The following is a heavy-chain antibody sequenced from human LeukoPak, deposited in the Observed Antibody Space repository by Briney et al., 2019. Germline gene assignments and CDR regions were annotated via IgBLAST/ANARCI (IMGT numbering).Heavy chain of an antibody. D-gene: IGHD6-13*01. CDR1: EFTFSSYS. V-gene: IGHV3-21*01. J-gene: IGHJ5*02. CDR2: ISSSGDYI. CDR3: SREGNWFDP. Sequence: PGGSLRLSCAASEFTFSSYSMNWVRQAPGKGLEWVSSISSSGDYIYYADSVKGRFTISRDNAKNSLYLHYCARDRSHQRRFHSSREGNWFDPWGQGTLVTVSS.